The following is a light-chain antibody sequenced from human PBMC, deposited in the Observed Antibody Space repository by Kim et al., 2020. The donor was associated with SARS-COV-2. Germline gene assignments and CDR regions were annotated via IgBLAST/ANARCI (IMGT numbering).Light chain of an antibody. Sequence: IVMTQSPDSLAVSLGERATLNCNSSQTVLYKSNNKNYLAWYQQKPGQAPQLLICWASIRESGVSDRFSGSGSETDFTLTISSLQAEDAAVYYCQQYYSTPPSFGQGTKLEI. J-gene: IGKJ2*03. CDR1: QTVLYKSNNKNY. CDR2: WAS. CDR3: QQYYSTPPS. V-gene: IGKV4-1*01.